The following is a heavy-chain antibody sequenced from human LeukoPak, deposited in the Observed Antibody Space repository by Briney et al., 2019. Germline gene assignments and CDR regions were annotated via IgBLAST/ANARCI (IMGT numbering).Heavy chain of an antibody. D-gene: IGHD3-10*01. CDR1: GGSLSNYY. J-gene: IGHJ2*01. Sequence: KTSETLSLTCTVSGGSLSNYYWSWIRQPPGKGLEWIGYIYYSGTTKYDPSLKSRVTISVDTSKNQFSLKLSSVTAADTAVYFCARTEYYCGSGNYNWYFDLWGRGTLVTVSS. V-gene: IGHV4-59*01. CDR2: IYYSGTT. CDR3: ARTEYYCGSGNYNWYFDL.